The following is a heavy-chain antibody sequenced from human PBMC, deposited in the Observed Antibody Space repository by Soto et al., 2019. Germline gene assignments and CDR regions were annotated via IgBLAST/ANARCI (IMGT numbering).Heavy chain of an antibody. Sequence: QVQLVDSGGGVVQPGRSLRLFCAASGFTFSRYGMHWVRQAPGKGLEWVAVISYDGSNKYYADSVKGRFTISRDNSKNTLYLQMNSLRAEDTAVYYCAKDLKRAGWYFDLWGRGTLVTVSS. CDR3: AKDLKRAGWYFDL. CDR1: GFTFSRYG. CDR2: ISYDGSNK. V-gene: IGHV3-30*18. J-gene: IGHJ2*01.